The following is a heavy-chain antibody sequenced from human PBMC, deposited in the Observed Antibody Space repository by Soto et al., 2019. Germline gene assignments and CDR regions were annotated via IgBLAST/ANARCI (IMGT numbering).Heavy chain of an antibody. CDR3: ARDHGGAYYYDSSGYRDAFDI. CDR2: IYSGGST. V-gene: IGHV3-66*01. CDR1: GFTVSSNY. J-gene: IGHJ3*02. Sequence: GGSLRLSCAASGFTVSSNYMSWVRQAPGKGLEWVSVIYSGGSTYYADSVKGRFTISRDNSKNTLYLQMNSLRAEDTAVYYCARDHGGAYYYDSSGYRDAFDIWGQGTMVTVSS. D-gene: IGHD3-22*01.